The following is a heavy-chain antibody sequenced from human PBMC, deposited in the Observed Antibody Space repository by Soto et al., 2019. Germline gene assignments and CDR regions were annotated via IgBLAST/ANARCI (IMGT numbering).Heavy chain of an antibody. D-gene: IGHD3-22*01. CDR2: IVVGSGNT. Sequence: ASVKVSCKASGFTFTSSAVQWVRQARGQRLEWIGWIVVGSGNTNYAQKFQERVTITRDMSTSTAYMELSSLRSEDTAVYYCAAEAIYYDSSGYPCWGQGTLVTVSS. J-gene: IGHJ4*02. CDR1: GFTFTSSA. V-gene: IGHV1-58*01. CDR3: AAEAIYYDSSGYPC.